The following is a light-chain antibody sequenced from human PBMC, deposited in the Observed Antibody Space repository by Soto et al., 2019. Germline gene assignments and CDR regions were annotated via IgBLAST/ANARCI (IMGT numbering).Light chain of an antibody. V-gene: IGKV3-15*01. Sequence: VMTQAPATLSLSPGERATLSFMASQTINNNVAWYQLKDGQVPRLLIYGASTRAADVPARFSGGGSGTEFTLTISSLQPDDFATYYCQQYNSYPWTFGQGTKVDIK. CDR3: QQYNSYPWT. CDR1: QTINNN. CDR2: GAS. J-gene: IGKJ1*01.